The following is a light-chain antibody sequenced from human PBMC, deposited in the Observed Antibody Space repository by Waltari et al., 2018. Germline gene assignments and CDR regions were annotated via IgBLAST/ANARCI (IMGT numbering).Light chain of an antibody. CDR1: QSVSSNY. V-gene: IGKV3-20*01. Sequence: EIVLTQSPGTLSLSPGERATLSCRASQSVSSNYLAWYQQKPGQAPRLLIYGASSRAGGSPDRFSGSGSGTDFTLTITRREPEDVGVYYCQQYGSSPRTFGQGTKVEI. J-gene: IGKJ1*01. CDR2: GAS. CDR3: QQYGSSPRT.